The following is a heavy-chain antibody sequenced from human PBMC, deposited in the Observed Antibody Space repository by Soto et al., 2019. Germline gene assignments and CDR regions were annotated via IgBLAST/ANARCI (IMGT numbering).Heavy chain of an antibody. D-gene: IGHD3-22*01. CDR2: IYYSGST. CDR3: ARQLRTIITMIVAS. J-gene: IGHJ5*02. CDR1: GGSISSSSYY. V-gene: IGHV4-39*01. Sequence: SETLSLTCTVSGGSISSSSYYWGWIRQPPGKGLEWIGSIYYSGSTYYNPSLKSRVTISVDTSKNQFSLKLSSVTAADTAVYYCARQLRTIITMIVASWGQGTLVTVSS.